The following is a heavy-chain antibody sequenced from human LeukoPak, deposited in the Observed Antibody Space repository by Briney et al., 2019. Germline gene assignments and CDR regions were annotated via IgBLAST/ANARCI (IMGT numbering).Heavy chain of an antibody. CDR2: IKQDGSEK. J-gene: IGHJ4*02. V-gene: IGHV3-7*01. Sequence: GGSLRLSCAGSGFTFSSYWMSWVRQAPGKGLEWVANIKQDGSEKHYVDSVKGRFTISRDNAKNSLYLQMNSLRAEDTAVYYCAREWGGTEGFYFDYWGQGTLVTVSS. CDR1: GFTFSSYW. D-gene: IGHD1-1*01. CDR3: AREWGGTEGFYFDY.